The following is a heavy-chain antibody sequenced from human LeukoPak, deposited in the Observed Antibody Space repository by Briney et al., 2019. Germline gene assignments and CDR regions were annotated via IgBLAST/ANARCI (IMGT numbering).Heavy chain of an antibody. V-gene: IGHV3-21*01. CDR3: ARDYFYCGGDCFVDY. CDR1: GFTFSDYT. Sequence: GGSLRLSCAASGFTFSDYTMNWVRQAPGKGLEWVSSTSGGSRSIYYVDSVKGRFTISRDNAKNSLYLQVNSLRAEDTAVYYCARDYFYCGGDCFVDYWGQETLVTVSS. D-gene: IGHD2-21*02. CDR2: TSGGSRSI. J-gene: IGHJ4*02.